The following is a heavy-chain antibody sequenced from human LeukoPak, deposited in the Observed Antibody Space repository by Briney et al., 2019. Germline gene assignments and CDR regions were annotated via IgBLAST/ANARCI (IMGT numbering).Heavy chain of an antibody. V-gene: IGHV3-74*01. CDR2: INSDGSTT. D-gene: IGHD3-9*01. CDR3: VRDAYNILTAPYFDY. J-gene: IGHJ4*02. Sequence: TGGSLRLSCAASGFSFSDHYMDWVRQAPGKGLLWVSRINSDGSTTSYADPVKGRFTISRDNAKNTLYLQMDSLRAEDTAVYYCVRDAYNILTAPYFDYWGQGTLVTVSS. CDR1: GFSFSDHY.